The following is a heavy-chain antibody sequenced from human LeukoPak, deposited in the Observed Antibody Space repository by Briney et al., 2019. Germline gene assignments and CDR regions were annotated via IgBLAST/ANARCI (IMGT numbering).Heavy chain of an antibody. Sequence: ASVKVSCKASGYTFTSYYMHWVRQAAGQGLEWMGIINPSGGSTSYAQKFQGRVTMTRDTSTSTVYMELSSLRSEDTAVYYCATEGFYGESVLQYSFDNWGQGTLVTVSS. V-gene: IGHV1-46*01. CDR1: GYTFTSYY. D-gene: IGHD4/OR15-4a*01. CDR2: INPSGGST. J-gene: IGHJ4*02. CDR3: ATEGFYGESVLQYSFDN.